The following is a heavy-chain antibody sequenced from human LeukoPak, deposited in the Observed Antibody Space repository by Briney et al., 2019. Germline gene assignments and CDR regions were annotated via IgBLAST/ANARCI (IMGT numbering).Heavy chain of an antibody. V-gene: IGHV1-69*04. CDR1: GGTFSSYA. J-gene: IGHJ4*02. CDR3: ASDYYGSGSSLPPDY. Sequence: SVKVSCKASGGTFSSYAISWVRQAPGQGLEWMGRIIPILGIANYAQKFQGRVTITADKSTSTAYMELSSLRSEDTAVYYCASDYYGSGSSLPPDYWGQGTLVTVSS. CDR2: IIPILGIA. D-gene: IGHD3-10*01.